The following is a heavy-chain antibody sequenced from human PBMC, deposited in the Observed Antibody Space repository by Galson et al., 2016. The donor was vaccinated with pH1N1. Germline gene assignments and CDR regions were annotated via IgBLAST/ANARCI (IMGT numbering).Heavy chain of an antibody. CDR3: AKDMVVEEQRGAFDI. CDR2: SI. Sequence: SIGYADSVKGRFTISRDNAKNSLYLQMNSLRAEDTALYYCAKDMVVEEQRGAFDIWGQGTMVTVSS. D-gene: IGHD1/OR15-1a*01. V-gene: IGHV3-9*01. J-gene: IGHJ3*02.